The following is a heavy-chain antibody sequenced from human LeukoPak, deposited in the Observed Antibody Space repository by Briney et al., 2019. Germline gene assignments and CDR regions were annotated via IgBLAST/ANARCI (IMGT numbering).Heavy chain of an antibody. V-gene: IGHV3-7*03. D-gene: IGHD5/OR15-5a*01. CDR2: INRDGSDK. CDR3: ARNVYTLY. CDR1: GFTFSSYW. J-gene: IGHJ4*02. Sequence: GGSLRLSCAASGFTFSSYWMSWVRQAPGKGLEWVANINRDGSDKYYVDSVRGRFTISRDNAKNSLYLQMNSLRAEDTAVYYCARNVYTLYWGQGTLVTVSS.